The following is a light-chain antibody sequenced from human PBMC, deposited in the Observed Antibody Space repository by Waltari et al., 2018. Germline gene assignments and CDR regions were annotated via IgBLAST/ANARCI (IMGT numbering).Light chain of an antibody. CDR1: QSISSY. Sequence: EIVLTQSPATLSLSPGERATLSCRASQSISSYLAGYQQKPGQAPRLLIYGASNRATGIPARFSGSGSGTDFTLTISSLEPEDFAAYYCQQRSTWPITFGQGTRLEIK. J-gene: IGKJ5*01. V-gene: IGKV3-11*01. CDR3: QQRSTWPIT. CDR2: GAS.